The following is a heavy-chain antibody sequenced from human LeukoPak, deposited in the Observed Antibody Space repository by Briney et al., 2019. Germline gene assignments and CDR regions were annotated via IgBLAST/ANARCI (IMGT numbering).Heavy chain of an antibody. D-gene: IGHD6-6*01. J-gene: IGHJ4*02. CDR1: GYTFTDYH. V-gene: IGHV1-2*02. CDR2: INPDSGGT. Sequence: ASVKVSCKASGYTFTDYHMHWVRQAPGQGLEWMGWINPDSGGTNYAGKFQGRVTMTSDTSISTAYMDLTRLRSDDAAVCYCARRYTNSSEGFDYWGQGTLVTVSS. CDR3: ARRYTNSSEGFDY.